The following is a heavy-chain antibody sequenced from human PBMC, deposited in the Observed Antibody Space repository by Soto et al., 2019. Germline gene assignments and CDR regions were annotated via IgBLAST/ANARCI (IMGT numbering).Heavy chain of an antibody. CDR1: GYTFTGYY. J-gene: IGHJ5*02. CDR2: INPNSGGT. D-gene: IGHD2-8*01. V-gene: IGHV1-2*02. Sequence: ASVKVSCKASGYTFTGYYMRWVRQAPGQGLEWMGWINPNSGGTNYAQKFQGRVTMTRDTSISTAYMELSRLRSDDTAVYYCARVSYRTNGVCYLNWFDPWGQGTLVTVSS. CDR3: ARVSYRTNGVCYLNWFDP.